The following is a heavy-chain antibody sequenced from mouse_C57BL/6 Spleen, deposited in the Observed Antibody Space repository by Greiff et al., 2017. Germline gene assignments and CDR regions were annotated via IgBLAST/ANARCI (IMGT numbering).Heavy chain of an antibody. CDR1: GFTFSDYG. V-gene: IGHV5-17*01. D-gene: IGHD2-4*01. CDR3: ARPRYYDYDDGDYYAMDY. CDR2: ISSGSSTI. Sequence: EVKVVESGGGLVKPGGSLKLSCAASGFTFSDYGMHWVRQAPEKGLEWVAYISSGSSTIYYADTVKGRFTISRDNAKNTLFLQMTSLRSEDTAMYYCARPRYYDYDDGDYYAMDYWGQGTSVTVSS. J-gene: IGHJ4*01.